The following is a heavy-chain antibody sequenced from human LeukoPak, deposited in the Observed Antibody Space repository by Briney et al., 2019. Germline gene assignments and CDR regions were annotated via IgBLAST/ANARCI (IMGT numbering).Heavy chain of an antibody. D-gene: IGHD2/OR15-2a*01. CDR1: GFTFSSYS. CDR3: AKGLISTTWTNFQH. V-gene: IGHV3-23*01. J-gene: IGHJ1*01. Sequence: GGSLRLSCAASGFTFSSYSMNWVRQAPGKGLEWVSAISGSGGSTYYADSVKGRFTLSRDNSKNTLYLQMNNLRAEDTAIYYCAKGLISTTWTNFQHWGQGTLVTVSS. CDR2: ISGSGGST.